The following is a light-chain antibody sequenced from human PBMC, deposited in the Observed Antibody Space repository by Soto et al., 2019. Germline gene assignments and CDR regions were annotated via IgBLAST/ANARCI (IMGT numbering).Light chain of an antibody. J-gene: IGKJ5*01. V-gene: IGKV1-5*01. CDR1: QSISSW. CDR2: DAS. Sequence: PLTQSPATLSASVGDKVTISCRASQSISSWLAWYQQKPGKAPKLLIYDASSLESGVPSRFSGSGSGTEFTLTITSLQPDDFATYYCQQSYSTPITSGQGTRLAI. CDR3: QQSYSTPIT.